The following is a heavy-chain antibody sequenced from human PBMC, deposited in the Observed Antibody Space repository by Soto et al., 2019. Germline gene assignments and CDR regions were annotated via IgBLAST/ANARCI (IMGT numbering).Heavy chain of an antibody. CDR1: GDSISSGDYY. V-gene: IGHV4-31*03. J-gene: IGHJ5*02. CDR2: IYYSGST. Sequence: NPSETLSLTCTVSGDSISSGDYYWSWIRQHPGKGLEWIGYIYYSGSTYHNPSLKSRGTMSVDTSKNQFSLKLSSMPAADTALYYCARHHRKGWYNWFAPWGQGPLVTVSS. CDR3: ARHHRKGWYNWFAP. D-gene: IGHD6-19*01.